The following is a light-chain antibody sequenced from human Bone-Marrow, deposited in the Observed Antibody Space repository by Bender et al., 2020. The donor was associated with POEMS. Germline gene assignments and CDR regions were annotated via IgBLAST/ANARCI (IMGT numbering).Light chain of an antibody. CDR3: CSYAGSYTNYV. CDR2: DVY. V-gene: IGLV2-11*01. Sequence: QSALTQPRSVSGSPGQSVTISCTATSSGAGNFKYISWYQQHPGKAPKLIIYDVYQRPSGVPDRFSGSKSGNTASLTISGLQADDESDYYCCSYAGSYTNYVFGTGTNVFVL. J-gene: IGLJ1*01. CDR1: SSGAGNFKY.